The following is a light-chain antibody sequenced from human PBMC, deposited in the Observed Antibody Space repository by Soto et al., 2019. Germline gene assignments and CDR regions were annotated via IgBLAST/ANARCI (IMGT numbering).Light chain of an antibody. J-gene: IGKJ1*01. V-gene: IGKV1-9*01. CDR2: AAS. CDR3: QQVNSYPRT. Sequence: DIQLTQSPSFLSASVGDRVTITCRASQGIGSDLAWYQQKPGKAPKLLIYAASTLQSGVPSRFSGSGSGTEFTLTISSLQPEDFVTYHCQQVNSYPRTFGQGTKVEIK. CDR1: QGIGSD.